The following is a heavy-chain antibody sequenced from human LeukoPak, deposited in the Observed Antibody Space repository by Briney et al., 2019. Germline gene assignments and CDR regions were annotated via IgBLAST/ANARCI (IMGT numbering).Heavy chain of an antibody. V-gene: IGHV3-23*01. J-gene: IGHJ4*02. Sequence: QPGGSLRLSCAASEFTFSRYSMNWVRQAPGKGLEWVSGITIYGGNTYYADSVQGRFIISRDNSRNTLYLQINSLRAEDTAVYYCASDRSGYYMNLESWGQGTLVTVSS. CDR2: ITIYGGNT. CDR1: EFTFSRYS. D-gene: IGHD3-3*01. CDR3: ASDRSGYYMNLES.